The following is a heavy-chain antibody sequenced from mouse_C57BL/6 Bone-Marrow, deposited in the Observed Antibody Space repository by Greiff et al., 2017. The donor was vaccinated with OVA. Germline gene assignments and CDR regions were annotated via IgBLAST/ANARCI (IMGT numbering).Heavy chain of an antibody. V-gene: IGHV1-69*01. CDR3: ALYDGPFDY. J-gene: IGHJ2*01. D-gene: IGHD2-3*01. Sequence: QVQLQQPGAELVMPGASVKLSCKASGYTFTSYWMHWVKQRPGQGLEWIGEIDPSDSYTNYNQKFKGKSTLTVDKSSSTAYMQLSSLTSEDSAVYYCALYDGPFDYWGQGTTLTVSS. CDR2: IDPSDSYT. CDR1: GYTFTSYW.